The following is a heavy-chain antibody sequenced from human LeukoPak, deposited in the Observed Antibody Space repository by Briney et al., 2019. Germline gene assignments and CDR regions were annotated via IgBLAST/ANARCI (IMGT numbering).Heavy chain of an antibody. V-gene: IGHV3-11*01. D-gene: IGHD3-3*01. CDR2: MNNGGSTK. CDR1: GFTFSDYN. CDR3: ARRDERSTSFEVLIIDAFDL. Sequence: GGSLRLSCAASGFTFSDYNMTWISQAPGKGLEWVSNMNNGGSTKQYADSMRGRFTISRDNAKNSLVLQMKSLRAEDTDFYYCARRDERSTSFEVLIIDAFDLWGQGTMVTVSS. J-gene: IGHJ3*01.